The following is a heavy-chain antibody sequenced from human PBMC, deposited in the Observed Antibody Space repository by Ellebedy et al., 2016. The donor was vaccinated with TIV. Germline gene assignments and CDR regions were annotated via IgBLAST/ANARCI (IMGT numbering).Heavy chain of an antibody. V-gene: IGHV4-39*01. Sequence: SETLSLTCIVSGGSISRSHYYWGWIRQPPGKGLDWIGNIYYSGNTYYNPSLKGRVTISVDTSKKQFSLNLTSVTAADTAVYYCARRDYYGSGMDAFDIWGRGTMVTVSS. J-gene: IGHJ3*02. D-gene: IGHD3-10*01. CDR1: GGSISRSHYY. CDR3: ARRDYYGSGMDAFDI. CDR2: IYYSGNT.